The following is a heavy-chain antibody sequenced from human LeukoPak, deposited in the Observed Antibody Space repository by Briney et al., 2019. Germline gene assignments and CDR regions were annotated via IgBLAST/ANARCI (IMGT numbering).Heavy chain of an antibody. CDR2: IYHSGST. D-gene: IGHD1-1*01. CDR3: AREPNTGTTRGPFDY. J-gene: IGHJ4*02. CDR1: GYSISSGYY. V-gene: IGHV4-38-2*02. Sequence: QPSETLSLTCTVSGYSISSGYYWGWIRQPPGKGLEWIGSIYHSGSTYYNPSLKSRVTISVDTSKNQFSLKPSSVTAADTAVYYCAREPNTGTTRGPFDYWGQGTLVTVSS.